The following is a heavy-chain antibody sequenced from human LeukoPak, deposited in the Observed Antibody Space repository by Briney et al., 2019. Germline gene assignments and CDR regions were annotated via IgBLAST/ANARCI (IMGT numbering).Heavy chain of an antibody. V-gene: IGHV4-34*01. CDR2: INHSGST. Sequence: PSETLSLTCAVYGGSFSGYYWSWIRQPPGKGLEWIGEINHSGSTNYNPSLKSRVTISVDTSKNQFSLKLSSVPAADTAVYYCARDTGYCSGGSCYPAMGYAFDIWGQGTMVTVSS. J-gene: IGHJ3*02. CDR3: ARDTGYCSGGSCYPAMGYAFDI. CDR1: GGSFSGYY. D-gene: IGHD2-15*01.